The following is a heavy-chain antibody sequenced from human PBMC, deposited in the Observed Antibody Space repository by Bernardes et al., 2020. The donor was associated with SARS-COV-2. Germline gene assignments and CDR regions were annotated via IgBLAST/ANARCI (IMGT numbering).Heavy chain of an antibody. V-gene: IGHV4-59*01. D-gene: IGHD2-2*01. Sequence: SETLSLTCTVSGGSISSYYWSWIRQPPGKGLEWIGYIYYSGSTNYNPSLKSRVTISVDTSKNQFSLKLSSVTAADTAVYYCARDPKPAAPNYYYYGMDVWGQGTTVIVSS. CDR2: IYYSGST. CDR1: GGSISSYY. J-gene: IGHJ6*02. CDR3: ARDPKPAAPNYYYYGMDV.